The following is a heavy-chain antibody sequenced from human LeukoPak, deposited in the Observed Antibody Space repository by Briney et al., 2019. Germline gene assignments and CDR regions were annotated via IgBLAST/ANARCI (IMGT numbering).Heavy chain of an antibody. D-gene: IGHD1-26*01. Sequence: PGGSLRLSCAASGFTFSSYAMSWVRQAPGKGLEWVSAISGSGGSTYYADSVKGRFTISRDNSKNTLYLQMNSLRAEDTAVYYCAKSWGGSYPGDGDAFDIWGQGTMVTVSS. CDR2: ISGSGGST. J-gene: IGHJ3*02. CDR3: AKSWGGSYPGDGDAFDI. V-gene: IGHV3-23*01. CDR1: GFTFSSYA.